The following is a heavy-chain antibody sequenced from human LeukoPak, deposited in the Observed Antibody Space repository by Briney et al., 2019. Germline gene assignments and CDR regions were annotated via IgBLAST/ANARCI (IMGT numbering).Heavy chain of an antibody. D-gene: IGHD3-22*01. CDR3: ARGVTVPEVITTDDGPFDY. Sequence: KTSETLSLTCNVSGGSISGYHWSWIRQPPGKGLEWLGYIYYSGSSNYNPSLKSRVTMSADTSKNQFSLKLSSVTAADTAVYYCARGVTVPEVITTDDGPFDYWGQGTLVTVSS. V-gene: IGHV4-59*01. CDR1: GGSISGYH. J-gene: IGHJ4*02. CDR2: IYYSGSS.